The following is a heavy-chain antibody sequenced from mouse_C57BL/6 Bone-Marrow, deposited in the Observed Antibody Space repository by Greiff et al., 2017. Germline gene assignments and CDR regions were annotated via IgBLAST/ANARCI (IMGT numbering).Heavy chain of an antibody. CDR3: ARRGLRSYYFDY. CDR1: GYTFTSYG. CDR2: IYPRSGNP. V-gene: IGHV1-81*01. J-gene: IGHJ2*01. Sequence: QVQLQQSGAELARPGASVKLSCKASGYTFTSYGLSWVKQRTGQGLEWIGEIYPRSGNPYYNEKFKGKATLNADKSSSTAYMELRSLTSEDSAVYFCARRGLRSYYFDYWGQGTTLTVSS. D-gene: IGHD1-1*01.